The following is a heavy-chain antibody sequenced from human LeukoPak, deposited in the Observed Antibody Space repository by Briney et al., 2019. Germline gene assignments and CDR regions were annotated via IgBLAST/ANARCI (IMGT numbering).Heavy chain of an antibody. CDR2: INPNSGGT. CDR1: GYTFTGYY. J-gene: IGHJ6*02. V-gene: IGHV1-2*02. CDR3: ARDVVVVVAATFTRYYYYGMGI. D-gene: IGHD2-15*01. Sequence: GASVKVSCKASGYTFTGYYMHWVRQAPGQGLEWMGWINPNSGGTNYAQKFQGRVTMTRDTSISTAYMELSRLRSDDTAVYYCARDVVVVVAATFTRYYYYGMGIWGQGTTVTVSS.